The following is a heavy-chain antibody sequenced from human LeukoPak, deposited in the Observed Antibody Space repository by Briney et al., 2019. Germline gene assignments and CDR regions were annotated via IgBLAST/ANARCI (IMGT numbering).Heavy chain of an antibody. Sequence: ASETLSLTCTVSGGSISSNYWSWVRQPPGKGLEWIGYIYYSGSTNYNPSLKSRLTISVDTSKNQFSLKLSSVTAADTAVYYCAATYYYDSSDDYWGQGTLVTVSS. J-gene: IGHJ4*02. CDR1: GGSISSNY. CDR2: IYYSGST. V-gene: IGHV4-59*01. CDR3: AATYYYDSSDDY. D-gene: IGHD3-22*01.